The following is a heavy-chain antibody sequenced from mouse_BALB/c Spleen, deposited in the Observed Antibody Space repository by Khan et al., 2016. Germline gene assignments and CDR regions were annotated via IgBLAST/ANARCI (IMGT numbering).Heavy chain of an antibody. CDR2: ISYSGST. Sequence: EVQLQESGPSLEKPSQTLSLTCYVTGDSITSGYWNWIRKFPGNKLKYMGYISYSGSTTYNPSLKSRISITRDTSTNQYYLQLNSVTTEDTATYYCATYDGYLFDYWGQGTPLTVSS. V-gene: IGHV3-8*02. CDR3: ATYDGYLFDY. D-gene: IGHD2-3*01. CDR1: GDSITSGY. J-gene: IGHJ2*01.